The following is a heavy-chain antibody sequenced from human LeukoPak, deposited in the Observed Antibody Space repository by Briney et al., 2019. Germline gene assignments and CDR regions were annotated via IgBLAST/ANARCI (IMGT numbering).Heavy chain of an antibody. D-gene: IGHD3-10*01. V-gene: IGHV1-2*02. CDR1: AITLGYY. CDR3: ARDLSITMVRDPFLGAGSPGLPVS. J-gene: IGHJ5*01. CDR2: INKNRGGT. Sequence: GGSVKLSCTASAITLGYYMQWLGQAPGGGGQELGWINKNRGGTNYAQQFQGRVTMTRDKSISTALMELSRLRSDDTALYYCARDLSITMVRDPFLGAGSPGLPVSWG.